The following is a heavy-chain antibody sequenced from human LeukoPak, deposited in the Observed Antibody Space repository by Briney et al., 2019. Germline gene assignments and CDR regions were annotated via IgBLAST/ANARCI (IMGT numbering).Heavy chain of an antibody. CDR3: ARENSGSSFDY. D-gene: IGHD1-26*01. CDR2: IIPIFGTA. Sequence: SVKVSCKASGYTFTSYGISWVRQAPGQGLEWMGGIIPIFGTANYAQKFQGRVTITADESTSTAYMELSSLRSEDTAVYYCARENSGSSFDYWGQGTLVTVSS. CDR1: GYTFTSYG. J-gene: IGHJ4*02. V-gene: IGHV1-69*13.